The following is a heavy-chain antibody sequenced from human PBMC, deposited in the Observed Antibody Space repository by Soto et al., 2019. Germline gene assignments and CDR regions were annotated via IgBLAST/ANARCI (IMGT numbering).Heavy chain of an antibody. D-gene: IGHD2-8*02. J-gene: IGHJ4*01. CDR3: ARVTPGGYFGY. V-gene: IGHV1-69*06. CDR2: IIPKFNTI. CDR1: GDTFSSYA. Sequence: ASVKVSCKASGDTFSSYAISWVRQAPGQGLEWMGGIIPKFNTIDHGQKFQGRVTIAADKSTSTAYMELSSLRSDDTAVYYCARVTPGGYFGYWAHRPLVTI.